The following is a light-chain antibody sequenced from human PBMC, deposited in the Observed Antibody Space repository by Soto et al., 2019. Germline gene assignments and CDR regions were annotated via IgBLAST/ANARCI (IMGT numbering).Light chain of an antibody. Sequence: QSALTQPASVSGSPGQSITISCTGTSSDIGGYNRVSWSQQHPGDAPKLMIYEVSNRPSGVPDRFSGSKSGNTASLTVSGLQAADEADYFCKSYAGSNTYVFGSGTKVTVL. CDR2: EVS. CDR1: SSDIGGYNR. V-gene: IGLV2-8*01. CDR3: KSYAGSNTYV. J-gene: IGLJ1*01.